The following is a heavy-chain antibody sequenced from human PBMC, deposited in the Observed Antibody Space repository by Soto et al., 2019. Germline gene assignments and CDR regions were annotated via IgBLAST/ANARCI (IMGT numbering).Heavy chain of an antibody. CDR2: ISSSSSYI. CDR3: ARDQLLGAYYYYYMDV. V-gene: IGHV3-21*01. D-gene: IGHD2-2*01. Sequence: GGSLRLSCAASGFTFSSYSMNWVRQAPGKGLEWVSSISSSSSYIYYADSVKGRFTISRDNAKNSLYLQMNSLRAEDTAVYYCARDQLLGAYYYYYMDVWGKGTTVTV. J-gene: IGHJ6*03. CDR1: GFTFSSYS.